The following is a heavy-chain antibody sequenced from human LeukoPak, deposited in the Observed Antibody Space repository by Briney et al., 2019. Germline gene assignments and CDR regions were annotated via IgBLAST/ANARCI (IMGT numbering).Heavy chain of an antibody. J-gene: IGHJ3*02. CDR2: ISWNSGNI. D-gene: IGHD3-22*01. CDR3: AKDRVSPMMDAFDI. V-gene: IGHV3-9*01. Sequence: PGGSLRLSCAASGFTFDDCAMHWVRQAPGKGLEWVSGISWNSGNIGYADSVKGRFTISRDNAKNSLYLQMNSLRAEDTALYYCAKDRVSPMMDAFDIWGQGTMVTVSS. CDR1: GFTFDDCA.